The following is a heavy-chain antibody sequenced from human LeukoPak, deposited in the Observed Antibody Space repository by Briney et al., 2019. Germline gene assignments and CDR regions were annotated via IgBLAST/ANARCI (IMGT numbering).Heavy chain of an antibody. CDR2: IYPGDSDT. V-gene: IGHV5-51*01. CDR1: GYSFTSYW. D-gene: IGHD3-16*02. J-gene: IGHJ4*02. Sequence: GESLKISCKGCGYSFTSYWIGWVRQMPGKGLEWMGIIYPGDSDTRYSPSFQGQVTISADKSISTAYLQWSSLKASDTAMYYCARFLGEGYDYVWGSYRQKFYLDYWGQGTLVTVSS. CDR3: ARFLGEGYDYVWGSYRQKFYLDY.